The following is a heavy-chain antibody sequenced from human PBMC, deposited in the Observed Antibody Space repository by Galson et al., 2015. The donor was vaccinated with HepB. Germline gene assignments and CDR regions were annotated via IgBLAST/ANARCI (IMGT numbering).Heavy chain of an antibody. Sequence: SLRLSCAASGFTFSSYSMNWVRQAPGKGLEWVSSISSSSSYIYYADSVKGRFTISRDNAKNSLYLQMNSLRAEDTAVYYCARAYDSSGYYSWDPQHAFDIWGQGTMVTVSS. V-gene: IGHV3-21*01. CDR1: GFTFSSYS. CDR3: ARAYDSSGYYSWDPQHAFDI. J-gene: IGHJ3*02. CDR2: ISSSSSYI. D-gene: IGHD3-22*01.